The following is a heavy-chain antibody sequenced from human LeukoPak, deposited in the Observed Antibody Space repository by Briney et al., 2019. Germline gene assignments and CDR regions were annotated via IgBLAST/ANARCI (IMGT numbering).Heavy chain of an antibody. V-gene: IGHV4-30-4*01. CDR3: ARPYYYDSRIDP. J-gene: IGHJ5*02. D-gene: IGHD3-22*01. CDR1: GGSITSGDYY. CDR2: MYYSGST. Sequence: SETLSLTCTVSGGSITSGDYYWSWIRQPPGKGLEWIAYMYYSGSTYYNPSLKRRVTMSADTSKNQFSLKLSSVTAADTAVYYCARPYYYDSRIDPWGQGTLVTVSS.